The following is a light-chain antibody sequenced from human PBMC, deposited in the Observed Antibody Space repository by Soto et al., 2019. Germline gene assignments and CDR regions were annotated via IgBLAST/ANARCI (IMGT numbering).Light chain of an antibody. CDR2: GAS. V-gene: IGKV3-15*01. J-gene: IGKJ1*01. CDR3: QQYNKWTPT. CDR1: QSVSSN. Sequence: EIVMTQSPATLSVSPGERATFSCRASQSVSSNLAWYPKKPGQAPRLLIYGASTRDTGISARFSGSGSGTEFNLTISRLQSGDFAVYQCQQYNKWTPTFGQGTKVDIK.